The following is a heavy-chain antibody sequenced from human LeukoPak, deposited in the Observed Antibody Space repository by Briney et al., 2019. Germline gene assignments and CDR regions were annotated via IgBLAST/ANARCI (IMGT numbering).Heavy chain of an antibody. Sequence: GGSLRLSCAASGFTFSSYGMHWVRQAPGKGLEWVAVMWYDGSNKYYADSVKGRFTISRDNSKNTLYLQMNSLRAEDTAVYYCAKDGIVGATTSWFDPWGQGTLVTVSS. CDR1: GFTFSSYG. D-gene: IGHD1-26*01. CDR2: MWYDGSNK. CDR3: AKDGIVGATTSWFDP. J-gene: IGHJ5*02. V-gene: IGHV3-33*06.